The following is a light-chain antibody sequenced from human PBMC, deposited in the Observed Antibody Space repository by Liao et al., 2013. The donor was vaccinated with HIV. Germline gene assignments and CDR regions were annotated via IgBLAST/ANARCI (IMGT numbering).Light chain of an antibody. V-gene: IGLV3-1*01. CDR2: LDN. CDR3: QTWDSGTAV. Sequence: SYEMTQPPSVSVSPGQTASITCSGDKLGDKYASWYQQMPGQSPLLVIYLDNQRPSGIPERFSGSNSGNTATLTISGTQPMDEADYYCQTWDSGTAVFGGGTEADRP. J-gene: IGLJ2*01. CDR1: KLGDKY.